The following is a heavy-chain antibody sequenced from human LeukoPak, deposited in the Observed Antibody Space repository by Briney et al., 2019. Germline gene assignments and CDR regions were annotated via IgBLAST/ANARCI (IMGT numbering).Heavy chain of an antibody. V-gene: IGHV3-23*01. CDR1: GFTFSNNA. CDR3: AKDLGTTNLWRAFDY. J-gene: IGHJ4*02. D-gene: IGHD3-3*01. CDR2: VSGGGDST. Sequence: GGSLRLSCVASGFTFSNNAMSWVRQAPGKGLEWVSAVSGGGDSTYYTDSVKGRFTISRDNSKNTLYLQMNSLRAEDTAVYYCAKDLGTTNLWRAFDYWGRGTLVTVSS.